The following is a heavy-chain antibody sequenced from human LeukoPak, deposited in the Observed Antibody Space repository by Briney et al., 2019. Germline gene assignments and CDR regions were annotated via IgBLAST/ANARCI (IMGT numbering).Heavy chain of an antibody. CDR1: GFTFSSCG. J-gene: IGHJ5*02. D-gene: IGHD6-19*01. Sequence: PGGSLRLSCAASGFTFSSCGMTWVRQAPGKGLEWVSSSGSDDGTYYADSVKGRFTISRDNSKNTLYLQMNSLGAGDTAVCYCVRAPGYSSDWCFDPWGQGTLVTVSS. V-gene: IGHV3-23*01. CDR3: VRAPGYSSDWCFDP. CDR2: SSGSDDGT.